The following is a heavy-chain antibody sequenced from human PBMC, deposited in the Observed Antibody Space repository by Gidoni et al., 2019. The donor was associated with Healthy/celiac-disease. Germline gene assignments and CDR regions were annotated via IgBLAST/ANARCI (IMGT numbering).Heavy chain of an antibody. J-gene: IGHJ6*02. CDR3: AREDGGSYYYYGMDV. CDR1: GFTFSSYW. Sequence: EVQLVESGGGLVQPGGSLRLSCAASGFTFSSYWMHWVRQAPGKGLVWVSRINSDGSSTSYADSVKGRFTISRDNAKNTLYLQMNSLRAEDTAVYYCAREDGGSYYYYGMDVWGQGTTVTVSS. V-gene: IGHV3-74*01. D-gene: IGHD1-26*01. CDR2: INSDGSST.